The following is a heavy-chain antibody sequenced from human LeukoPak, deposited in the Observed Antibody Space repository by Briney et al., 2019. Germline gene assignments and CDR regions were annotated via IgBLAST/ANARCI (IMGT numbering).Heavy chain of an antibody. CDR2: IYHSGST. V-gene: IGHV4-38-2*01. CDR3: ARLSGAPVRHPIYHFDY. CDR1: GYSISSGYY. Sequence: PSVTLSLTCAVSGYSISSGYYWGWIRQSPGKGLEWIGNIYHSGSTYKNPSLKSRVTISLDTSKNQFSLKLSSVTAADTAMYYCARLSGAPVRHPIYHFDYWGQGTLVAVSS. J-gene: IGHJ4*02. D-gene: IGHD2-2*02.